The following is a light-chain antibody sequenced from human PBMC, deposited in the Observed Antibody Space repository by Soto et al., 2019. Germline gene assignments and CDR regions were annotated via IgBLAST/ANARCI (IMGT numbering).Light chain of an antibody. CDR2: GAS. J-gene: IGKJ1*01. CDR3: QQYDTSPWT. Sequence: EIVMTQSPATLSVSPGGRATLSCRASQSIGDTLAWYQLKPGQAPRLLIYGASSRATGIPDRFSGSGSGTDFTLTISRLEPEDFAVYYCQQYDTSPWTFGQRTKVDI. V-gene: IGKV3-20*01. CDR1: QSIGDT.